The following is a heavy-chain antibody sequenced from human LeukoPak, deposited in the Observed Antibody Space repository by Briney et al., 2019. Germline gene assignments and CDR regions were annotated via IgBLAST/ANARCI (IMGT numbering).Heavy chain of an antibody. D-gene: IGHD3-16*02. CDR1: EFTFSSHW. Sequence: GGSLRLSCAASEFTFSSHWMYWVRQAPGKGLVWVSYISSSSSSIYYADSVKGRFTISRDNSKNSLSLQMNSLKTEDTALYYCAKGSRLGEISLYRPFDYWGQGILVTVSS. CDR2: ISSSSSSI. J-gene: IGHJ4*02. V-gene: IGHV3-48*04. CDR3: AKGSRLGEISLYRPFDY.